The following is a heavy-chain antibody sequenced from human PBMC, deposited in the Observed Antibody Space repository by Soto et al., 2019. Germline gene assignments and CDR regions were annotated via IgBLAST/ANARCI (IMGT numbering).Heavy chain of an antibody. J-gene: IGHJ4*02. V-gene: IGHV4-31*03. CDR1: GGSISSSGYY. CDR3: ARGLAEWSNDY. D-gene: IGHD3-3*01. CDR2: IYYSGNT. Sequence: SETLSLTCTVSGGSISSSGYYWSWIRQRPGKGLEWIGYIYYSGNTHYNPSLRSRVIMSLITSKNQFSLKPNSVSAADTAVYYCARGLAEWSNDYWGQGTLVTVSS.